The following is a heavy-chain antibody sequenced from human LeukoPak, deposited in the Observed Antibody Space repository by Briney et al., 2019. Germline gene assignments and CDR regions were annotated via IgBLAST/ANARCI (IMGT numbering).Heavy chain of an antibody. Sequence: GGSLRLSCAASGFTFSSYGMHWVRQAPGKGLEWVAFIRYDGSNKYHADSVKGRFTISRDNSKNTLYLQMNSLRAEDTAVYYCAKDGYYYDQQAGTWGQGTLVTVSS. CDR3: AKDGYYYDQQAGT. V-gene: IGHV3-30*02. CDR1: GFTFSSYG. CDR2: IRYDGSNK. D-gene: IGHD3-22*01. J-gene: IGHJ5*02.